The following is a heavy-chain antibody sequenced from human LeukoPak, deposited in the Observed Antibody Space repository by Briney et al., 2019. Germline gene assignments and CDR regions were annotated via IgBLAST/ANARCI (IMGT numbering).Heavy chain of an antibody. CDR2: ISAYNGNT. D-gene: IGHD6-6*01. J-gene: IGHJ6*03. CDR3: ARGGDSSSSGSTYYYYYYYMDV. CDR1: GYTFTSYG. V-gene: IGHV1-18*01. Sequence: ASVKVSCKASGYTFTSYGISWVRQAPGQGLEWMGWISAYNGNTNYAQKLQGRVTMTTDTSTSTAYMELRSLRSDDTAVYYCARGGDSSSSGSTYYYYYYYMDVWGKGTTVTVSS.